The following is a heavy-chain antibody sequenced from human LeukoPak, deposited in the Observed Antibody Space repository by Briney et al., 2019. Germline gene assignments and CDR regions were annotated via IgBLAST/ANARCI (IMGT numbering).Heavy chain of an antibody. CDR1: GGSISSSSYY. CDR3: ARHRKGDFPAGFDY. CDR2: IYYSGST. J-gene: IGHJ4*02. D-gene: IGHD6-19*01. V-gene: IGHV4-39*01. Sequence: SETLSLTCTVSGGSISSSSYYWGWIRQPPGKGLEWIGSIYYSGSTYYNPSLKSRVTISVDTSKNQFSLKLSSVTAADTAVYYYARHRKGDFPAGFDYWGQGTLVTVSS.